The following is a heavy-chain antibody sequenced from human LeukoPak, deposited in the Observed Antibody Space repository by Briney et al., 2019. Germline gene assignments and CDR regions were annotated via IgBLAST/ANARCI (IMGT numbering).Heavy chain of an antibody. Sequence: PGGSLRLSCAASGFTMSNYGMHWVRQAPGKGLEWVAVIWYDGSNKYYADSVKGRFTISRDNSKNTLYLQMNSLRAEDTAAYYCARDGYNSLGPGDAFDIWGQGTMVTVSS. CDR3: ARDGYNSLGPGDAFDI. CDR2: IWYDGSNK. D-gene: IGHD5-24*01. J-gene: IGHJ3*02. CDR1: GFTMSNYG. V-gene: IGHV3-33*08.